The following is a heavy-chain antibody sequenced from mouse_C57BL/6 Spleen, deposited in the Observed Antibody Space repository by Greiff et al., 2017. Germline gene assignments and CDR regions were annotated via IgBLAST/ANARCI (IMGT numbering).Heavy chain of an antibody. CDR3: ARAYYGSHWYFDV. V-gene: IGHV1-53*01. J-gene: IGHJ1*03. Sequence: VQLQQPGPELVKPGASVKMSCKASGYTFTSYWMNWVKQRPGKGLEWIGNINPSNGGTNYNEKFKSKATLTVDKSSSTAYMQISSLTSGDSSVYYFARAYYGSHWYFDVWGTGTTVTVSS. CDR1: GYTFTSYW. D-gene: IGHD1-1*01. CDR2: INPSNGGT.